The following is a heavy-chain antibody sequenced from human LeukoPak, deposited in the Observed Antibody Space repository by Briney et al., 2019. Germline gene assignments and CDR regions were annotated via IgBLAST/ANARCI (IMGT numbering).Heavy chain of an antibody. Sequence: QTGGSLRLSCAASGSTFNIYWMTWVRQAPGKGLEWVANVNQDGTDKYYVDSVKGRFNLSRDNAKNSMYLHMNSLTAEDTAVYYCARSKAGGYWGQGTLVIVSP. V-gene: IGHV3-7*01. CDR3: ARSKAGGY. J-gene: IGHJ4*02. CDR1: GSTFNIYW. CDR2: VNQDGTDK. D-gene: IGHD3-10*01.